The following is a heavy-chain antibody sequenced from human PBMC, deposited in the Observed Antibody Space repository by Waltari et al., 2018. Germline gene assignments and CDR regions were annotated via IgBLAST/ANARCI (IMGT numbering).Heavy chain of an antibody. V-gene: IGHV3-48*04. CDR3: ARGKLERRVGFDY. CDR2: ISSSSSTI. D-gene: IGHD1-1*01. Sequence: EVQLVESGGGLVQPGGSLRLSCAASGFTFSSYSMIWVRQAPGKGLEWVSYISSSSSTIYYADSVKGRFTISRDNAKNSLYLQMNSLRAEDTAVYYCARGKLERRVGFDYWGQGTLVTVSS. CDR1: GFTFSSYS. J-gene: IGHJ4*02.